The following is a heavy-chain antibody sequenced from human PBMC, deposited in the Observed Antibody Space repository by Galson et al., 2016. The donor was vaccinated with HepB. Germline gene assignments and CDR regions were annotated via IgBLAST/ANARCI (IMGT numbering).Heavy chain of an antibody. CDR2: ISASGGRT. Sequence: SLRLSCAVSGFTFSSYTMTWVRQAPGEGLEWVSSISASGGRTYYAASVKGRFTISRDNSKNTLYLHMNSLRAEDTAEYYCARATMIGVVFDAFDIWGQGTTVTVSS. CDR3: ARATMIGVVFDAFDI. CDR1: GFTFSSYT. V-gene: IGHV3-23*01. J-gene: IGHJ3*02. D-gene: IGHD3-22*01.